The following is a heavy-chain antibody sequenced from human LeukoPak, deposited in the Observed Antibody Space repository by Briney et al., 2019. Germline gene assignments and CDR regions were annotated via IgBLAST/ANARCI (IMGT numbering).Heavy chain of an antibody. V-gene: IGHV3-48*02. CDR1: GFTFSSYS. D-gene: IGHD3-3*01. Sequence: PGGSLRLSCAASGFTFSSYSMNWVRQAPGKGLEWVSYISSSSSTIYYADSVKGRFTISRDNAKNSLYLQMNSLRDEDTAVYYCAREEDDFWSGYYPSFDYWGQGTLVTVSS. CDR3: AREEDDFWSGYYPSFDY. J-gene: IGHJ4*02. CDR2: ISSSSSTI.